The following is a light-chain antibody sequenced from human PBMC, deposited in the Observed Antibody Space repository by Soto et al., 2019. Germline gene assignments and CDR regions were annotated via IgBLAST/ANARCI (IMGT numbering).Light chain of an antibody. CDR2: AAS. CDR3: QQSYTALMFT. CDR1: QSIINY. V-gene: IGKV1-39*01. Sequence: DIPMTQSPSSLSASVGDSVTITCRASQSIINYLSWYQQKPGKAPNLLIYAASSLQSGVPSRFSGSVSGTDFTLTISSLQPEDFATYYCQQSYTALMFTFGQGTKLEIK. J-gene: IGKJ2*01.